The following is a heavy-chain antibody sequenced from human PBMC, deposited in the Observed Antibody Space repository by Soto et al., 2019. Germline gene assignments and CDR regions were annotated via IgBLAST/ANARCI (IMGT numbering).Heavy chain of an antibody. Sequence: PGGSLRLSCAASGFTFSSYWMSWVRQAPGKGLEWVATIRQDGSERHYVDSVEGRFTISRDNGKNSLSLQMNSLRAEDTTVYHCARGCSRASCTYYFDLWGRGTLDTSSS. J-gene: IGHJ4*02. CDR3: ARGCSRASCTYYFDL. D-gene: IGHD2-2*01. V-gene: IGHV3-7*01. CDR1: GFTFSSYW. CDR2: IRQDGSER.